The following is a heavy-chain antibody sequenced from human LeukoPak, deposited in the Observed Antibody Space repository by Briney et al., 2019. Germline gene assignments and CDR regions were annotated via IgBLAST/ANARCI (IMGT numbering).Heavy chain of an antibody. CDR3: ATARNFRFEY. V-gene: IGHV3-30-3*01. CDR2: MSYDGNNA. CDR1: GFIFSNYA. J-gene: IGHJ4*02. Sequence: PGGSLRLSCSASGFIFSNYAMHWVRRAPGEGLEWVAVMSYDGNNAYYADSVKGRFTVSRDYAKNTLFLQMNNLRTEDTALYFCATARNFRFEYWGQGSLVIVSA. D-gene: IGHD1-7*01.